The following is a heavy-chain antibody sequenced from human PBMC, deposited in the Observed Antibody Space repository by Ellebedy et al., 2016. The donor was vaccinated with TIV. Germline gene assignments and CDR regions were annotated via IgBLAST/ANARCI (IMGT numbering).Heavy chain of an antibody. CDR2: IYPGDSDT. Sequence: GESLKISCTGSGYSFTSYWIGWVRQMPGKGLEWMGFIYPGDSDTRYSPSFQGQVTISADKSISTAYLQWSSLKASGTAMYYCARRRYCSAGSCRYGMDVWGQGTTVTVSS. D-gene: IGHD2-15*01. CDR3: ARRRYCSAGSCRYGMDV. CDR1: GYSFTSYW. J-gene: IGHJ6*02. V-gene: IGHV5-51*01.